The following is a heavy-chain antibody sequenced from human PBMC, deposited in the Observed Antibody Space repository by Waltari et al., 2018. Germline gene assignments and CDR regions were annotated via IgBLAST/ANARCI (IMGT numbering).Heavy chain of an antibody. D-gene: IGHD1-26*01. CDR1: GYTFTGYY. V-gene: IGHV1-2*02. Sequence: QVQLVQSGAEVKKPGASVKVSCKASGYTFTGYYMHWVRQAPGQGLEWMGWINPNSGGTNYAQKFQGMVTMTRDTSISTAYMELSRLRSDDTAVYYCARDGSRAEWELLAPFDYWGQGTLVTVSS. J-gene: IGHJ4*02. CDR3: ARDGSRAEWELLAPFDY. CDR2: INPNSGGT.